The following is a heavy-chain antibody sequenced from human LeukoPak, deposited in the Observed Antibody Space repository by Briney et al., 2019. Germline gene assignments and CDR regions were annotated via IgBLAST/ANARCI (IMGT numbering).Heavy chain of an antibody. Sequence: SETLSLTCTVSGGSISSYYWSWIRQPPGKGLEWIGYIYYSGSTNYNPSLKSRVTISVDTSKNQFSLELSSVTAADTAVYYCARAPISAHYFDSSGYREFDYWGQGTLVTVSS. CDR2: IYYSGST. D-gene: IGHD3-22*01. V-gene: IGHV4-59*12. J-gene: IGHJ4*02. CDR3: ARAPISAHYFDSSGYREFDY. CDR1: GGSISSYY.